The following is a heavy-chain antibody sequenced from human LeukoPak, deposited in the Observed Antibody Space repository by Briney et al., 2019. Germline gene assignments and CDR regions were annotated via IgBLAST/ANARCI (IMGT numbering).Heavy chain of an antibody. CDR2: ISGSGGST. Sequence: GGSPRLSCAASGFTFSSYAMSWVRQAPGKGLEWVSAISGSGGSTYYADSVKGRFTISRDNSKNTLYLQMNSLRAEDTAVYYCAKDQGYDTGYSSSWYFDYWGQGTLVTVSS. V-gene: IGHV3-23*01. D-gene: IGHD6-13*01. CDR1: GFTFSSYA. CDR3: AKDQGYDTGYSSSWYFDY. J-gene: IGHJ4*02.